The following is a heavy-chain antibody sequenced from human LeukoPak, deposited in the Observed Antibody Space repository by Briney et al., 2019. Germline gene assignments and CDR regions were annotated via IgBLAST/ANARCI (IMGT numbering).Heavy chain of an antibody. CDR1: GGSFSGYY. CDR3: ATLVGYESNWFDP. D-gene: IGHD5-12*01. J-gene: IGHJ5*02. CDR2: INHSGST. Sequence: SETLPLTCAVYGGSFSGYYWSWIRQPPGKGLEWIGEINHSGSTNYNPSLKSRVTISVDTSKNQFSLKLSSVTAADTAVYYCATLVGYESNWFDPWGQGTLVTVSS. V-gene: IGHV4-34*01.